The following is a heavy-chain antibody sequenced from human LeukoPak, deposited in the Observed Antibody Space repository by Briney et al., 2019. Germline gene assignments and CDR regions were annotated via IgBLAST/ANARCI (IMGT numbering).Heavy chain of an antibody. Sequence: GGSLRLSCAVSGFTFSSYWMRWVRQAPGKGLVWVSRIDRDGSRINYADSVKGRFTISRDNGKNTLFLQMDSLRAEDAAVYYCVRGNDYGGPHYWGQGTLVTVSS. V-gene: IGHV3-74*01. CDR3: VRGNDYGGPHY. D-gene: IGHD4-23*01. CDR1: GFTFSSYW. CDR2: IDRDGSRI. J-gene: IGHJ4*02.